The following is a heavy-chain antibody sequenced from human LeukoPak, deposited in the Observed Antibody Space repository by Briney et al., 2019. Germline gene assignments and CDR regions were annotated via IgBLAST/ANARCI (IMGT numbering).Heavy chain of an antibody. CDR3: TRDTRGTIGTTTLDY. D-gene: IGHD1-1*01. V-gene: IGHV3-66*01. CDR2: IYSGGST. CDR1: GFTVSSNY. Sequence: GGSLRLSCAASGFTVSSNYMTWVRQAPGKGLDWVSVIYSGGSTYYADSVKGRFTISRDNSKNTLYLQMNSLRAEDTAVYYCTRDTRGTIGTTTLDYWGQGTLVTVSS. J-gene: IGHJ4*02.